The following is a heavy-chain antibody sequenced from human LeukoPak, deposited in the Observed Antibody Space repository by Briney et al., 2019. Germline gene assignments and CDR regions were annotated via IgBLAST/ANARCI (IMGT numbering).Heavy chain of an antibody. J-gene: IGHJ4*02. D-gene: IGHD2-8*02. CDR2: IGSRGNTI. CDR3: ARVGANGGVLDY. CDR1: GFSFSDYY. V-gene: IGHV3-11*01. Sequence: GGSLRLSCAAPGFSFSDYYMTWIRQAPGKGLEWVSYIGSRGNTIYYADSVKGRFTISRDNVKNSLYLQMNGLRAEDTAIYYCARVGANGGVLDYWGQGTLVTVSP.